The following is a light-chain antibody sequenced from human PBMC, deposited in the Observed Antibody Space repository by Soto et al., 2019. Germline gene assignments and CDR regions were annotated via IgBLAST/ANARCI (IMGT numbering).Light chain of an antibody. CDR1: ERIRSW. CDR3: QQYHIYSWT. V-gene: IGKV1-5*03. J-gene: IGKJ1*01. CDR2: KAS. Sequence: DSQISQSPSTLSASVGDRVTITCRAGERIRSWLAWLRRKPGKAPKLLIYKASSLASAVPSRFSGSGSETEFTLTIRSLQPDDFATYYCQQYHIYSWTFGQGIKVDIK.